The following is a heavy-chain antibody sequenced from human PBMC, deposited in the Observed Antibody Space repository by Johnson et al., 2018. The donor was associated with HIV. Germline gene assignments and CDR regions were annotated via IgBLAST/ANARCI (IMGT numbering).Heavy chain of an antibody. V-gene: IGHV3-20*04. CDR2: INWNGGST. Sequence: VQLVESGGGLVQPGRSLRLSCAVSGFSFGDYAMNWVRQVPGKGLEWVSGINWNGGSTHYADSVRGRFTISRDNAKNSLYLQMKSLRAEDTALYYCAREEEYRYAFDIWGQGTMVTVSS. CDR3: AREEEYRYAFDI. D-gene: IGHD2/OR15-2a*01. CDR1: GFSFGDYA. J-gene: IGHJ3*02.